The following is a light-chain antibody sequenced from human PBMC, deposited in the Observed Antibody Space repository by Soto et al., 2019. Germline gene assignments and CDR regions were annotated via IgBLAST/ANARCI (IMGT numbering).Light chain of an antibody. V-gene: IGKV1-5*01. CDR3: QQYNTYPLP. CDR2: DAS. J-gene: IGKJ4*01. Sequence: DIQMTQSPSTLSASVGDRVTITCRASQTISNWLAWYQQKPGKAPKVLIFDASTLDGGVPSRFSGRRSGTDFTLTISSLQPSDFATYYCQQYNTYPLPFGGGTNVEI. CDR1: QTISNW.